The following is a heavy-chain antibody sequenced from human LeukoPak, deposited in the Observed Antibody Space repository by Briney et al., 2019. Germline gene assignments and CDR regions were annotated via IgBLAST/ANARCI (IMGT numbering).Heavy chain of an antibody. Sequence: SETLSLTCTVSGGSISSRGYYWSWIRQHPGKGLEWIGYIYYSGSTYYNPSLKSRVTISVDTSKNQFSLKLSSVTAADTAVYYCARGAGAAAGLGYWGQGTLVTVSS. J-gene: IGHJ4*02. CDR1: GGSISSRGYY. D-gene: IGHD6-13*01. CDR2: IYYSGST. V-gene: IGHV4-31*03. CDR3: ARGAGAAAGLGY.